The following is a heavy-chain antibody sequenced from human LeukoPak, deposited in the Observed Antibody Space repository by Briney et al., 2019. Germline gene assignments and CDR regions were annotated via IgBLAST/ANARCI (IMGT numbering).Heavy chain of an antibody. J-gene: IGHJ4*02. V-gene: IGHV3-66*01. D-gene: IGHD6-13*01. CDR2: IYSGGTI. CDR1: GFTFSSYA. Sequence: GSLRLSCAASGFTFSSYAMSWVRQAPGKGLEWVSVIYSGGTIYYADSVKGRFTISRDTSKNALYLQMNSLRAEDTAVYYCARGRAAATYFDYWGQGTLVTVSS. CDR3: ARGRAAATYFDY.